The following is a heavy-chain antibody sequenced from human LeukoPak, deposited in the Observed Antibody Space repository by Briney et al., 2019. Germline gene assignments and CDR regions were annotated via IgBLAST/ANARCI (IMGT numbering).Heavy chain of an antibody. Sequence: GGSLRLSCAASGFTFSSYAMSWVRQAPGKGLEWVSAISGSGGSTYYADSVKGRFTISRDNAKNSLYLQMNSLRAEDTAVYYCARVPPRYYYDSSGYPGDVYYYYYMDVWGKGTTVTVSS. D-gene: IGHD3-22*01. V-gene: IGHV3-23*01. CDR1: GFTFSSYA. CDR2: ISGSGGST. J-gene: IGHJ6*03. CDR3: ARVPPRYYYDSSGYPGDVYYYYYMDV.